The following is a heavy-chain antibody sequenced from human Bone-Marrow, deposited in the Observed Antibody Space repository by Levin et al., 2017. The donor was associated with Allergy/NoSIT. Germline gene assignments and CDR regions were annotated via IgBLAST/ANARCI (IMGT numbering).Heavy chain of an antibody. V-gene: IGHV4-39*01. J-gene: IGHJ4*02. CDR3: MVRGVVQFDY. Sequence: SETLSLTCTVSGGSISSSSYYWGWIRQPPGKGLEWIGSIYYSGSTYYNPSLKSRVTISVDTSKNQFSLKLSSVTAADTAVYYCMVRGVVQFDYWGQGTLVTVSS. CDR2: IYYSGST. CDR1: GGSISSSSYY. D-gene: IGHD3-10*01.